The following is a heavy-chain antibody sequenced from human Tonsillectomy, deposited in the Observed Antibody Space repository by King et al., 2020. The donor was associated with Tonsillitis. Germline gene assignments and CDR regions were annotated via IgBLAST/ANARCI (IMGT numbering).Heavy chain of an antibody. CDR2: GHYSGSP. CDR1: GGSLSSSSYY. J-gene: IGHJ5*02. D-gene: IGHD3-3*01. CDR3: ARHPLLGVAPDWFDP. V-gene: IGHV4-39*01. Sequence: QLQESGPGLVKPSETLSLTCTVSGGSLSSSSYYWGWIRQPPGKGVEWIGRGHYSGSPYYNPSLKSRVTTSVEPSKNPFSLKLSSWTAAETAVNYCARHPLLGVAPDWFDPWGQGTLVTVSS.